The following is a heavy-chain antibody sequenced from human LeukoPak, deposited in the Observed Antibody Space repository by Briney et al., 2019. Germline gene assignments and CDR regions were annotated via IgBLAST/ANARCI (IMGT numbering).Heavy chain of an antibody. V-gene: IGHV4-39*01. CDR3: ARVSSSWPHYYFDY. CDR1: GGSISSSSYY. Sequence: SETLSLTCTVSGGSISSSSYYWGWLRQPPGKGLEWIGSIYYSGSTYYNPSLKSRVTISVDTSKNQFSLKLSSVTAADTAVYYCARVSSSWPHYYFDYWGQGTRVTASS. CDR2: IYYSGST. D-gene: IGHD6-13*01. J-gene: IGHJ4*02.